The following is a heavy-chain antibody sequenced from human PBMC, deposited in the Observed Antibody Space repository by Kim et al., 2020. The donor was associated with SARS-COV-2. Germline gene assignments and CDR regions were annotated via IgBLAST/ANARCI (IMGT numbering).Heavy chain of an antibody. Sequence: ASVKVSCKASGYTFTNIKIHWVRQAPGQRLEWMGWIYAANGNTIYSEKFQDRISITTDTSASTAYMELGSLRSEDTAVYYCARDETDWGQGTLVTVS. J-gene: IGHJ1*01. V-gene: IGHV1-3*01. CDR1: GYTFTNIK. CDR2: IYAANGNT. CDR3: ARDETD.